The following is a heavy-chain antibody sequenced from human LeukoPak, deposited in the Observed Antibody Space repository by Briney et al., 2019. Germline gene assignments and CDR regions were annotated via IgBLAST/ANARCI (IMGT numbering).Heavy chain of an antibody. J-gene: IGHJ6*03. D-gene: IGHD3-10*01. Sequence: SETLSLTCTVSGGSISSGTYYWDWIRQPAGKGLEWIGRIYASGSTNYNPSLKSRVTISVDMSKNQFSLKLSSVTAADTAVYYCARSDYGSGKSYYYYYIDVWGKGTTVTISS. CDR2: IYASGST. CDR1: GGSISSGTYY. CDR3: ARSDYGSGKSYYYYYIDV. V-gene: IGHV4-61*02.